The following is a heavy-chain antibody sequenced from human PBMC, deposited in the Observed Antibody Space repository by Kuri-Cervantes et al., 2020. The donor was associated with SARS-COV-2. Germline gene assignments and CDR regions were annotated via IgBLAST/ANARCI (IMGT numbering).Heavy chain of an antibody. Sequence: GGSLRLSCAASGFTFSSYAMHWVRQAPGKWLEWVAVISYDGSNKYYADSVKGRFTISRDNSKNTLYLQMNSLRAEDTAVYYCARGRAARYFDYWGQGTLVTVSS. CDR2: ISYDGSNK. D-gene: IGHD6-6*01. CDR3: ARGRAARYFDY. J-gene: IGHJ4*02. CDR1: GFTFSSYA. V-gene: IGHV3-30-3*01.